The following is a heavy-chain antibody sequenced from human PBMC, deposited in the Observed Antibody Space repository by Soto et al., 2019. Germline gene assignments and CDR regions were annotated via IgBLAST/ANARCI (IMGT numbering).Heavy chain of an antibody. J-gene: IGHJ6*02. CDR1: GFTLSTYS. CDR3: ARVAIASGGVIAVTYALDV. D-gene: IGHD3-16*02. Sequence: EVKMVESGGGLVQPGGSLSLSCEVSGFTLSTYSMNWVRQAPGKRLEWVSFITSSGSTIYYADSVKGRFTVSRDNAKNSLFLQMNSLRDEDTAVYYCARVAIASGGVIAVTYALDVWGQGTTVTVSS. CDR2: ITSSGSTI. V-gene: IGHV3-48*02.